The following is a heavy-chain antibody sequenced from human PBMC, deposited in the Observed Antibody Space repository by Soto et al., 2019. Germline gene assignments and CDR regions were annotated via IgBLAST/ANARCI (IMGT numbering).Heavy chain of an antibody. J-gene: IGHJ4*02. D-gene: IGHD3-10*01. CDR1: GGSPTSVGYS. CDR3: ARERGYYGSLYY. CDR2: IYHSGSN. Sequence: PSETLSLTSAVSGGSPTSVGYSPSWIPHPPGKGLEGIGYIYHSGSNYYNPSLKSRVTISVDRSKNQFSLKLSSVTAADTAVYYCARERGYYGSLYYWGQGTLVTVSS. V-gene: IGHV4-30-2*01.